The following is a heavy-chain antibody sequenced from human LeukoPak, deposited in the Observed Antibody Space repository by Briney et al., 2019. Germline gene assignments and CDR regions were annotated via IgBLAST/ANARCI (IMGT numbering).Heavy chain of an antibody. V-gene: IGHV3-48*03. CDR1: GFTFSSYE. Sequence: GGSLRLSCAASGFTFSSYEMNWVRQAPGKGLEWVSYISSSGSTIYYADSVKGRFTISRDNAKNSLYLQMNSLRAEDTAVYYCARVIGVIGVFDIWGQGTMVTVSS. CDR3: ARVIGVIGVFDI. J-gene: IGHJ3*02. CDR2: ISSSGSTI. D-gene: IGHD3-22*01.